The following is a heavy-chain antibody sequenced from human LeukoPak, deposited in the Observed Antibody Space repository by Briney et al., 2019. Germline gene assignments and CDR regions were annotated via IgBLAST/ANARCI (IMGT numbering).Heavy chain of an antibody. CDR3: ARRRYYDYVWGSYRPRCYFDY. CDR1: GGSFSGYY. Sequence: PSETLSLTCAVYGGSFSGYYWSWIRQPPGKGLERIGEINHSGSTNYNPSLKSRVTISVDTSKNQFSLKLSSVTAADTAVYYCARRRYYDYVWGSYRPRCYFDYWGQGTLVTVSS. J-gene: IGHJ4*02. V-gene: IGHV4-34*01. D-gene: IGHD3-16*02. CDR2: INHSGST.